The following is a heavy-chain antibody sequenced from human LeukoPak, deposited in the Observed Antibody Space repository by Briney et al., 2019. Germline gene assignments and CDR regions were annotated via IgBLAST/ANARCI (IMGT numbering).Heavy chain of an antibody. CDR3: ARDRRITMVRGVNTAGRYGMDV. V-gene: IGHV3-30*04. CDR1: GFTFSSYA. D-gene: IGHD3-10*01. CDR2: ISYDGSNK. Sequence: PGGSLRLSCAASGFTFSSYAMHWVRQAPGKGLEWVAVISYDGSNKYYADSVKGRFTISRDNSKNTLYLQMNSLRAEDTAVYYCARDRRITMVRGVNTAGRYGMDVWGQGTTVTVSS. J-gene: IGHJ6*02.